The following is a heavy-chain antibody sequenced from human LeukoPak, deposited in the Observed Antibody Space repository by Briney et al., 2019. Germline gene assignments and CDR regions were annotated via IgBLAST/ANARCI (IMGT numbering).Heavy chain of an antibody. CDR2: IYSGGST. Sequence: QSGGSLRLSCAASGFTFSSYSMNWVRQAPGKGLEWVSVIYSGGSTYYADSVKGRFTISRDNSKNTLYLQMNSLRAEDTAVYYCARGDGYTSYYFDYWGQGTLVTVSS. D-gene: IGHD5-24*01. V-gene: IGHV3-66*01. CDR3: ARGDGYTSYYFDY. CDR1: GFTFSSYS. J-gene: IGHJ4*02.